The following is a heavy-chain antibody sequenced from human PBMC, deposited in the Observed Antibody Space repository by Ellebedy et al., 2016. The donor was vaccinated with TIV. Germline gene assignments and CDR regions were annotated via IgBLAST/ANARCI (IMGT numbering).Heavy chain of an antibody. CDR1: GYTLTELS. CDR2: INPNSGGT. CDR3: ARDNRIQLWLGWFDP. J-gene: IGHJ5*02. V-gene: IGHV1-2*04. D-gene: IGHD5-18*01. Sequence: ASVKVSCKVSGYTLTELSMHWVRQAPGQGLEWMGWINPNSGGTNYAQKFQGWVTMTRDTSASTAYMELSSLRSEDTAVYYCARDNRIQLWLGWFDPWGQGTLVTVSS.